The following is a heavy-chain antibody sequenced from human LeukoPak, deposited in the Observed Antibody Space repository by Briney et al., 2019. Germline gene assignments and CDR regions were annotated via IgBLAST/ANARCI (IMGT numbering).Heavy chain of an antibody. CDR2: ISGSGGST. CDR1: GFTFSSYA. Sequence: GGSLRLSCAASGFTFSSYAMSWVRQAPGKGLEWVSVISGSGGSTYYADSVKGRFTISRDNSKNTLYLQMNSLRAEDTAVYYCAKPHMITFGGIIVPDFDYWGQGTLVTVSS. V-gene: IGHV3-23*01. D-gene: IGHD3-16*02. CDR3: AKPHMITFGGIIVPDFDY. J-gene: IGHJ4*02.